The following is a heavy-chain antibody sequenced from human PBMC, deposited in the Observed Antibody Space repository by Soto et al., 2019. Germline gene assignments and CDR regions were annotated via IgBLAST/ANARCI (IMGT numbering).Heavy chain of an antibody. D-gene: IGHD5-12*01. CDR1: GFTFRSYE. Sequence: EVKLVESGGGLVQPGGSLRISCAASGFTFRSYEMNWVRQAPGKGLEWVSYISSRAPGIFYADSVKGRFTISRDDANNSLFLQMNSLRAEDTAVYYCARPRAFDGYDGGYFFDLWGQGTLVTVTS. V-gene: IGHV3-48*03. CDR3: ARPRAFDGYDGGYFFDL. CDR2: ISSRAPGI. J-gene: IGHJ4*02.